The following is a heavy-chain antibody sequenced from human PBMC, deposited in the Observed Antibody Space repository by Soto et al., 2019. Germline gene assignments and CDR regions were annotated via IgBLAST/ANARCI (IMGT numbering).Heavy chain of an antibody. J-gene: IGHJ3*02. V-gene: IGHV1-8*02. CDR2: MNPNSGNT. CDR3: ARPDVTDAFDI. Sequence: GASVKVSCKASGYTFTSYAMHWVRQATGQGLEWMGWMNPNSGNTGYAQKFQGRVTMTRNTSISTAYMELSSLRSEDTAVYYCARPDVTDAFDIWGQGTMVTVSS. CDR1: GYTFTSYA.